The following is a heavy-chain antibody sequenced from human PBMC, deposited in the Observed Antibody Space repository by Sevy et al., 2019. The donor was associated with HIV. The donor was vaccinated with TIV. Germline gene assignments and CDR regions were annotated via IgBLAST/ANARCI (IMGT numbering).Heavy chain of an antibody. V-gene: IGHV3-23*01. CDR1: GFSFSSYA. CDR2: FSFGCGKI. Sequence: GGSLRLSCAASGFSFSSYAMSWVRQPPGKGLEWVATFSFGCGKINYADSVKGRFTISRDNSKNTLFLQMNRLRAEDTAVYYCAREGCSRPHDYWGQGPLVTVSS. J-gene: IGHJ4*02. D-gene: IGHD2-2*01. CDR3: AREGCSRPHDY.